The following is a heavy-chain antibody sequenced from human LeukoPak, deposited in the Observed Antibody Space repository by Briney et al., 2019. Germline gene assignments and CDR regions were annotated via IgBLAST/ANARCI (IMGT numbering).Heavy chain of an antibody. CDR2: INPNSGGT. CDR3: ARGDYYDSSGYYYFDY. V-gene: IGHV1-2*02. D-gene: IGHD3-22*01. J-gene: IGHJ4*02. CDR1: GYTFTGYY. Sequence: ASVTVSCTASGYTFTGYYMHWVRQAPGQGLEWMGWINPNSGGTNYAQKFQGRVTMTRDTSISTAYMELSRLRSDDTAVYYCARGDYYDSSGYYYFDYWGQGTLVTVSS.